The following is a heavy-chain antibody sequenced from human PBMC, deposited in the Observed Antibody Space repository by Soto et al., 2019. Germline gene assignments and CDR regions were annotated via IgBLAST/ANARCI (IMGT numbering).Heavy chain of an antibody. J-gene: IGHJ4*02. CDR1: GASISSNYW. V-gene: IGHV4-4*02. Sequence: SETLSLTCAVSGASISSNYWWSWVRQPPGKGLEWIGEIYHSGSTNYNPSLKSRVTISVDKSKNQFSLKLSSVTAADTAVYYCARARPESGGDYWGQGTLVTVS. CDR3: ARARPESGGDY. D-gene: IGHD3-10*01. CDR2: IYHSGST.